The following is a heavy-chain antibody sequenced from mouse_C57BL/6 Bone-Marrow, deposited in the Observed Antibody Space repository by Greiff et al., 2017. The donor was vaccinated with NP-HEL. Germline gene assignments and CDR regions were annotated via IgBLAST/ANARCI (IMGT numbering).Heavy chain of an antibody. D-gene: IGHD1-1*01. CDR3: ARTVEGFYAMDY. Sequence: VKLMESGPGLVQPSQSLSITCTVSGFSLTSYGVHWVRQSPGKGLEWLGVIWSGGSTDYNAAFISRLSISKDNSKRQVFFKMNSLQADDTAIYYCARTVEGFYAMDYWGQGTSVTVSS. CDR2: IWSGGST. V-gene: IGHV2-2*01. CDR1: GFSLTSYG. J-gene: IGHJ4*01.